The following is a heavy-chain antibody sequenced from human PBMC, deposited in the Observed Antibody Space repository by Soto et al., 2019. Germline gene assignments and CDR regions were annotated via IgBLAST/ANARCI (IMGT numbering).Heavy chain of an antibody. CDR1: GITFSTYS. V-gene: IGHV3-21*01. Sequence: GGSQSLSYTSSGITFSTYSMSWVRRTQGKGLDWVSSIDPRGNYIYYKNSLRGRFTISRDNAKNSLYLQMNSLTAGDAAVYYCARTPSGATMVRGPYYYFDLWGRGTLVNVSS. CDR2: IDPRGNYI. D-gene: IGHD3-10*01. CDR3: ARTPSGATMVRGPYYYFDL. J-gene: IGHJ2*01.